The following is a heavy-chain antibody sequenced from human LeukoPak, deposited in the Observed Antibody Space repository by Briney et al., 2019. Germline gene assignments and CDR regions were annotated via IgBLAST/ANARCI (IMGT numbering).Heavy chain of an antibody. CDR2: IYSGGST. J-gene: IGHJ4*02. CDR3: ATSRFEMATMNLDY. Sequence: GGSLRLSCAASGFTVSSNYMSWVRQAPGKGLEWVSVIYSGGSTYYADSVKGRFTISRDNSKNTLYLQMNSLRAEDTAVYYCATSRFEMATMNLDYWGQGTLVTVSS. CDR1: GFTVSSNY. V-gene: IGHV3-53*05. D-gene: IGHD5-24*01.